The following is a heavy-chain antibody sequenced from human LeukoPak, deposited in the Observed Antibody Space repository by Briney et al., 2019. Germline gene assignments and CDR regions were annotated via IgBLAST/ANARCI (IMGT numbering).Heavy chain of an antibody. CDR3: ARVNKGSGWYRY. CDR2: IYTSGST. J-gene: IGHJ4*02. CDR1: GGSISSGSYY. V-gene: IGHV4-61*02. D-gene: IGHD6-19*01. Sequence: SETLSLTCTVSGGSISSGSYYWSWIRQPAGKGLEWIGRIYTSGSTNYNPSLKSRVTISVDTSKNQFSLKLSSVTAADTAVYYCARVNKGSGWYRYWGQGTLVTVSS.